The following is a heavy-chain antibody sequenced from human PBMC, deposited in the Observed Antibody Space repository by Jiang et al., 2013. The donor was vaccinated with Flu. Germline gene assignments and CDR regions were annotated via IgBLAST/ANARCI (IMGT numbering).Heavy chain of an antibody. V-gene: IGHV4-4*02. Sequence: YGSGLVKPSGTLSLTCAVSGGSISSSNWWSWVRQPPGKGLEWIGEIYHSGSTNYNPSLKSRVTISVDKSKNQFSLKLSSVTAADTAVYYCARALAVAGLTYYYYGMDVWGQGTTVTVSS. CDR1: GGSISSSNW. CDR2: IYHSGST. J-gene: IGHJ6*02. D-gene: IGHD6-19*01. CDR3: ARALAVAGLTYYYYGMDV.